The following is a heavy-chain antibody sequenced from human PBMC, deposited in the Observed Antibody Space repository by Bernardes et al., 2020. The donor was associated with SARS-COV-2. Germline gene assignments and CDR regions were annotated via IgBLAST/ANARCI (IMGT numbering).Heavy chain of an antibody. Sequence: ASVKVSCKVSGYTLTELSMHWVRQAPGKGLEWMGGFDPEDGETIYAQKFQGRVTMTEDTSTDTAYMELSSLRSEDTAVYYCATGNPKWELRGALDYWGQGTLVTVSS. CDR3: ATGNPKWELRGALDY. CDR1: GYTLTELS. J-gene: IGHJ4*02. D-gene: IGHD1-26*01. V-gene: IGHV1-24*01. CDR2: FDPEDGET.